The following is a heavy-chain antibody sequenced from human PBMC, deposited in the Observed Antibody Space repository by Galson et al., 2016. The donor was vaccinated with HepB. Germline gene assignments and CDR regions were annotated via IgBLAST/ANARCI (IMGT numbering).Heavy chain of an antibody. V-gene: IGHV3-33*01. Sequence: SLRLSCAASEFTFSTYGMHWVRQAPGKGLEWVALIWHDGSNKYYADSVKGRSTISRDNPKNTLYLQMNSLKVEDTAVYYCAREPVKLDDLLTGPPKNPDYWGQGTLVTVSS. D-gene: IGHD3-9*01. CDR1: EFTFSTYG. J-gene: IGHJ4*02. CDR2: IWHDGSNK. CDR3: AREPVKLDDLLTGPPKNPDY.